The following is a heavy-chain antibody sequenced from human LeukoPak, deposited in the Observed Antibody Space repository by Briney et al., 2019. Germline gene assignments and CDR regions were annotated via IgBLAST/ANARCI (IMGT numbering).Heavy chain of an antibody. D-gene: IGHD4-4*01. J-gene: IGHJ6*02. CDR2: ISYDGSNK. CDR1: GFTFSSYG. CDR3: AKDDYSNVYYYYGMDV. Sequence: GGSLRLSCAASGFTFSSYGMHWVRQAPGKGLEWVAVISYDGSNKYYADSVKGRFTISRDNSKNTLYLQMNSLRAEDTAVYYCAKDDYSNVYYYYGMDVWGQGTTVTVSS. V-gene: IGHV3-30*18.